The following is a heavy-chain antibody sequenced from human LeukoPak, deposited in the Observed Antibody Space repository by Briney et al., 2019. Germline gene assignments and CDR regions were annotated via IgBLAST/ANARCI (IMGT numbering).Heavy chain of an antibody. CDR1: GFTFSSYE. CDR2: ISSFGSTI. D-gene: IGHD3-22*01. CDR3: AGSAYYRDFDY. J-gene: IGHJ4*02. Sequence: GGSLRLSCAASGFTFSSYEMNWVRQAPGKGLEWVSYISSFGSTIYYADSVKGRFTISRDNARNSLYLQMNSLRAEDTAVYYCAGSAYYRDFDYWGQGTLVTVSS. V-gene: IGHV3-48*03.